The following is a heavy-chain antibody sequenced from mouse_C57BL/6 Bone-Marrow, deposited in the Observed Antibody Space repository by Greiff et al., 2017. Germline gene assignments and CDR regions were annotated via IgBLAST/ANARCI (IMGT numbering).Heavy chain of an antibody. D-gene: IGHD4-1*01. J-gene: IGHJ2*01. V-gene: IGHV5-6*01. CDR3: ARGLTGGPFDY. Sequence: EVQVVESGGDLVKPGGSLKLSCAASGFTFSSYGMSWVRQTPDKRLEWVATISSGGSYTYYPDSVKGRFTISRDNAKNTLYLQMSSLKSEDTAMYYCARGLTGGPFDYWGQGTTLTVSS. CDR2: ISSGGSYT. CDR1: GFTFSSYG.